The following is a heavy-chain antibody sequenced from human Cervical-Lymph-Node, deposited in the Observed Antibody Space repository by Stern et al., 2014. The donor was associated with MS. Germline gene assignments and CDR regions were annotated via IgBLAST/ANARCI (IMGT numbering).Heavy chain of an antibody. J-gene: IGHJ4*02. Sequence: VQLVESGPGLVKPWETLSLTFTVSGGSIRTFSWRWIRQPPGRGLERIGCVYYNGSTTHNPSLKSRVTMSVDTSKSQLSLRLHSVTAADTAVYYCARHSVGVKDFDSWGQGTLVTVSS. D-gene: IGHD4-23*01. CDR1: GGSIRTFS. CDR2: VYYNGST. V-gene: IGHV4-59*01. CDR3: ARHSVGVKDFDS.